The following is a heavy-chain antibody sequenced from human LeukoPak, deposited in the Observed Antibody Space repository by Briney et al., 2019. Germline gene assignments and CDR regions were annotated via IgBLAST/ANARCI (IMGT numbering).Heavy chain of an antibody. CDR3: ARSGYYYDSSGYWDY. Sequence: ASVKVSCKASGYTFTSYYMHWVRQAPGQGLEWMGIINPSGGSTSYAQKFQGRVTMTRDMSTSTVYMELSSLRSEDTAVYYCARSGYYYDSSGYWDYWGQGTLVTVSS. V-gene: IGHV1-46*01. CDR2: INPSGGST. D-gene: IGHD3-22*01. CDR1: GYTFTSYY. J-gene: IGHJ4*02.